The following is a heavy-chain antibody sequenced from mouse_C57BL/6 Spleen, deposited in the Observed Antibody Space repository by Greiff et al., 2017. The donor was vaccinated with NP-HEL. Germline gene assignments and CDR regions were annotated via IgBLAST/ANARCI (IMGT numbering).Heavy chain of an antibody. CDR1: GYTFTSYW. Sequence: QDQLQQPGAELVKPGASVKMSCKASGYTFTSYWITWVKQRPGQGLEWIGDIYPGSGSTNYNEKFKSKATLTVDTASSTAYMQLSSLTSEDSAVYYCAREETAQATFDYWGQGTTLTVSS. D-gene: IGHD3-2*02. J-gene: IGHJ2*01. CDR2: IYPGSGST. CDR3: AREETAQATFDY. V-gene: IGHV1-55*01.